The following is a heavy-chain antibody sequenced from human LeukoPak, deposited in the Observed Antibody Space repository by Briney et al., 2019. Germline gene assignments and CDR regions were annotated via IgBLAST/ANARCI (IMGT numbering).Heavy chain of an antibody. Sequence: SETLSLTXTVSGGSISSYYWSWIRQPPGKGLEWIGHIYYSRSTNYNPSLKSRVTISVDTSKNQFSLKLSSVTAADTAVYYCARMYYDSSGYYSLVDYWGQGALVTVSS. J-gene: IGHJ4*02. V-gene: IGHV4-59*01. CDR3: ARMYYDSSGYYSLVDY. D-gene: IGHD3-22*01. CDR1: GGSISSYY. CDR2: IYYSRST.